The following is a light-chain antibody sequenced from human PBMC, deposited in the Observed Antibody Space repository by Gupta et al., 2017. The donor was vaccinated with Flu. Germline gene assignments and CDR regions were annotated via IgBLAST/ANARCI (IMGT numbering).Light chain of an antibody. Sequence: HSPPTHPPSSAGSLGQSVTISCTGGRSDVGGYNYVSWYRQHPGRAPKLLIDEVNQRPSGVPDRVSGSKSGNTASLTVSGLQAEDEAAYYCSSYAGSNNFVFGGGTKLTVL. CDR2: EVN. CDR1: RSDVGGYNY. CDR3: SSYAGSNNFV. V-gene: IGLV2-8*01. J-gene: IGLJ3*02.